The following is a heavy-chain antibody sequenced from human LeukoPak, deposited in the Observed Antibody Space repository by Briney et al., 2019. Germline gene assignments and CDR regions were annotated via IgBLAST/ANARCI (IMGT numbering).Heavy chain of an antibody. Sequence: AGGSLRLSCAASGFTFSSYAMHWVRQAPGRGLEWVAVISYDGSNKYYADSVKGRFTISRDNSKNTLYLQMNSLRAEDTAVYYCARAPAYCDFWSGYQSRYNWFDPWGQGTLVTVSS. CDR2: ISYDGSNK. V-gene: IGHV3-30*04. J-gene: IGHJ5*02. CDR1: GFTFSSYA. D-gene: IGHD3-3*01. CDR3: ARAPAYCDFWSGYQSRYNWFDP.